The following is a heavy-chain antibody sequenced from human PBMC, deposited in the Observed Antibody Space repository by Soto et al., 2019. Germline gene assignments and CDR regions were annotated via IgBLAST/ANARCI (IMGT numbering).Heavy chain of an antibody. CDR3: ARGGNDY. Sequence: ASVKVTYKASGFTFTSFGICWVRQAPGQGLERMGWISAYNGNTNYAQKLQGRVTITTDRTTSTAYTEVRVLRSVYTAATYRARGGNDYWGQGTLVTVSS. J-gene: IGHJ4*02. V-gene: IGHV1-18*01. CDR1: GFTFTSFG. CDR2: ISAYNGNT.